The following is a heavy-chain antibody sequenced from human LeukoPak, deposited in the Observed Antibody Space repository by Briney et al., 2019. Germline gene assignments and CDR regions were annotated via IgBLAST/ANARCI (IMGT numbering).Heavy chain of an antibody. Sequence: PSETLSLTCTVSGGSISSGSYYWSWIRQPAGKGLEWIGRIYTSGTINYNPSLKSRVTISVDTSKNQFSLKLSSVTAADTAVYYCARELTGDDAFDIWGQGTMDTVSS. V-gene: IGHV4-61*02. CDR2: IYTSGTI. CDR1: GGSISSGSYY. J-gene: IGHJ3*02. D-gene: IGHD1-20*01. CDR3: ARELTGDDAFDI.